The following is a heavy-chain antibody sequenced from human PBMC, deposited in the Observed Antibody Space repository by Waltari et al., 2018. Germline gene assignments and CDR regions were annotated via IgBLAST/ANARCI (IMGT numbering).Heavy chain of an antibody. Sequence: VQLQQWGAGLLKPSETLSLTCAVYGGSFSGYYWSWIRQPPGKGLEWIGEINHSGSTNDNPSVKSRVTISVDTSKNQFSLKLSSVTAADTAVYYCAYRPSNYAAAASYYYGMDVWGQGTTVTVSS. CDR3: AYRPSNYAAAASYYYGMDV. V-gene: IGHV4-34*01. D-gene: IGHD6-13*01. CDR1: GGSFSGYY. CDR2: INHSGST. J-gene: IGHJ6*02.